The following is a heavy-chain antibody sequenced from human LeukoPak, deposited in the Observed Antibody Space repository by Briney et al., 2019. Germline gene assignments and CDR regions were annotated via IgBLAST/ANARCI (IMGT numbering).Heavy chain of an antibody. CDR2: LHYSGTP. D-gene: IGHD5-24*01. CDR1: DDSISTNSYY. J-gene: IGHJ4*02. Sequence: SETLSLTCTVSDDSISTNSYYWTWIRQPPGKGLEWVSSLHYSGTPYYSPSLSSRISIFVDTSKRQFSLQVRSVTASDTAMYYCSRGDDSYKQGNFWGQGTLVTVSS. V-gene: IGHV4-39*01. CDR3: SRGDDSYKQGNF.